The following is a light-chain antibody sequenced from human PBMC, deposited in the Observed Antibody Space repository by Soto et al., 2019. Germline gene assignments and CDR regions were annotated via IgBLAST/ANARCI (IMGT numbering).Light chain of an antibody. CDR1: QTISSW. V-gene: IGKV1-5*01. CDR2: AAS. CDR3: QQYYSFPIT. Sequence: DIQMTQSPSTLSGSVGDRVTITCRASQTISSWLAWYQQKPGKAPELLIYAASTLQSGVPSRFSGSGSGTDFTLTISCLQSEDFATYYCQQYYSFPITFGQGTRLEI. J-gene: IGKJ5*01.